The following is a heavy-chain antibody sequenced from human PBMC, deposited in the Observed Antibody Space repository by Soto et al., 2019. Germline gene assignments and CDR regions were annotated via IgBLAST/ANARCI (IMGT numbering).Heavy chain of an antibody. J-gene: IGHJ3*02. Sequence: QVQLVESGGGVVQPGRSLRLSCAASGFTFSSYAMHWVRQAPGKGLEWVAVISYDGSNKYYADSVKGRSTISRDNSKNTLYLQMNSLRAEDTAVYYCAREVIVVVTAPAFDIWGQGTMDTVSS. CDR2: ISYDGSNK. V-gene: IGHV3-30-3*01. CDR3: AREVIVVVTAPAFDI. D-gene: IGHD2-21*02. CDR1: GFTFSSYA.